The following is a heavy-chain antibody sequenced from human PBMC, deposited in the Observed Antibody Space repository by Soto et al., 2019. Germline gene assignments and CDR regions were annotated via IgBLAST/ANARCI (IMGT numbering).Heavy chain of an antibody. V-gene: IGHV2-5*02. CDR1: GFSLSTSGVG. D-gene: IGHD3-22*01. CDR3: ALSHLGYDSSGIGNWFDP. CDR2: IYWDDDK. J-gene: IGHJ5*02. Sequence: QITLKESGPTLVKPTQTLTLTCTFSGFSLSTSGVGVGWIRQPPGKALEWLALIYWDDDKRYSPSLKSRLTIIKYTSKNQVVLTMTNMDPVDTATYYCALSHLGYDSSGIGNWFDPWGQGTLVTVSS.